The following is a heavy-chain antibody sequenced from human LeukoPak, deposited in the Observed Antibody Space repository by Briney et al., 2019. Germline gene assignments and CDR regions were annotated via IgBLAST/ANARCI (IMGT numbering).Heavy chain of an antibody. CDR2: IRGSGGGT. D-gene: IGHD6-25*01. CDR3: AKAGIGAVGYFDY. Sequence: GGSLRLSCAASGFTFNSYAMSWVRQAPGKGLEWVSAIRGSGGGTYYADSVKGRFTISRDNSKNTLYLQMNSLRDEDTALYYCAKAGIGAVGYFDYWGQGTLVTVFS. CDR1: GFTFNSYA. J-gene: IGHJ4*02. V-gene: IGHV3-23*01.